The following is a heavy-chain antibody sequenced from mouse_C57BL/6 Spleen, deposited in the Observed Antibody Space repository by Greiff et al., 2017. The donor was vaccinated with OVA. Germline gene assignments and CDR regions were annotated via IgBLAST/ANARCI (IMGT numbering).Heavy chain of an antibody. D-gene: IGHD2-4*01. V-gene: IGHV3-6*01. CDR3: AIAIYYDYDPAWFAY. Sequence: ESGPGLVKPSQSLSLTCSVTGYSITSGYYWNWIRQFPGNKLEWMGYISYDGSNNYNPSLKNRISITRDTSKNQFFLKLNSVTTEDTATYYCAIAIYYDYDPAWFAYWGQGTLVTVSA. CDR2: ISYDGSN. CDR1: GYSITSGYY. J-gene: IGHJ3*01.